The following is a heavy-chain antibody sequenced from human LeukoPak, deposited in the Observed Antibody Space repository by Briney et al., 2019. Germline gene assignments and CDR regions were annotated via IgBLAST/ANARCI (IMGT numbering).Heavy chain of an antibody. Sequence: ASVKVSCKASGYTFTSYGISWVRQAPGQGLEWMGWISAYNGSTNYAQKLQGRVTMTTDTSTSTAYMELRSLRSGDTAVYYCASSTVLRGDYYYYYGMYVWGQGTTVTVSS. CDR3: ASSTVLRGDYYYYYGMYV. D-gene: IGHD2-15*01. CDR2: ISAYNGST. CDR1: GYTFTSYG. V-gene: IGHV1-18*01. J-gene: IGHJ6*02.